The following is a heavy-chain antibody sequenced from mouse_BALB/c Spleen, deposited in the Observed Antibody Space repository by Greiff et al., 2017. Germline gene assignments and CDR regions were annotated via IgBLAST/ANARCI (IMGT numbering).Heavy chain of an antibody. D-gene: IGHD2-3*01. CDR2: IRLKSNNYAT. J-gene: IGHJ2*01. CDR3: TSLYELDY. Sequence: EVKVEESGGGLVQPGGSMKLSCVASGFTFSNYWMNWVRQSPEKGLEWVAEIRLKSNNYATHYAESVKGRFTISRDDSKSSVYLQMNNLRAEDTGIYYCTSLYELDYWGQGTTLTVSS. CDR1: GFTFSNYW. V-gene: IGHV6-6*02.